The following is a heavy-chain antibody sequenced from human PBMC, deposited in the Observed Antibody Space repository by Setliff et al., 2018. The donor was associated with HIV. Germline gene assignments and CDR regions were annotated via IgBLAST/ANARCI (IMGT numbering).Heavy chain of an antibody. CDR2: ISSSSTYI. J-gene: IGHJ3*02. CDR1: GFTFSNYD. CDR3: TRSHSTRDAFDI. V-gene: IGHV3-21*01. Sequence: GGSLRLSCAASGFTFSNYDMNWVRQAPGKGLEWVSSISSSSTYIFYADSVKGRFTISRDHATSALYLQMDSLRAEDTALYYCTRSHSTRDAFDIWGQGTMVTVSS. D-gene: IGHD2-2*01.